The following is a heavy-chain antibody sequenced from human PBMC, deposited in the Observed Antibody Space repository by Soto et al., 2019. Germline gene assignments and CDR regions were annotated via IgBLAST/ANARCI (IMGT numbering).Heavy chain of an antibody. CDR1: GFTFSSYA. V-gene: IGHV3-30-3*01. J-gene: IGHJ4*02. D-gene: IGHD1-26*01. CDR3: ARGGGYRELGGY. Sequence: QVQLVESGGGVVQPGRSLRLSCAASGFTFSSYAMHWVRQAPGKGLEWVAVISYDGSNKYYADSVKGRFTISRDNSKNTLYLQINSRRAEATAVYYCARGGGYRELGGYWGQGTLVTVSS. CDR2: ISYDGSNK.